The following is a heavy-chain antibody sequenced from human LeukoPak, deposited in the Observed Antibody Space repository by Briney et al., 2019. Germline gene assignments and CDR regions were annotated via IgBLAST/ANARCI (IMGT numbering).Heavy chain of an antibody. V-gene: IGHV3-23*01. Sequence: SGGSLRLSCAASGFTFSSYAMSWVRQAPGKGLEWVSAISGSGGSTYCADSVKGRFTISRDNSKNTLYLQMNSLRAEDTAVYYCAKGTKPYYGSGSYYPDYWGQGTLVTVSS. CDR3: AKGTKPYYGSGSYYPDY. D-gene: IGHD3-10*01. CDR1: GFTFSSYA. CDR2: ISGSGGST. J-gene: IGHJ4*02.